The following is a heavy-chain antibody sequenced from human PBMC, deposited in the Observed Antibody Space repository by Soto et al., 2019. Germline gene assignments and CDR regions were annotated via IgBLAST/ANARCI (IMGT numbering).Heavy chain of an antibody. CDR2: ISGYNGNT. Sequence: QVQVVQSGDEVKKPGASVKVSCKASGYTFTNYGFSWVRQAPGQGLEWMGWISGYNGNTKYAEKLQGRVTMTTGTSTSTAHMELRSLRSDDTAVYYCAREGQAPYYYYGMDVWGQGTAVTVSS. V-gene: IGHV1-18*01. J-gene: IGHJ6*02. CDR3: AREGQAPYYYYGMDV. CDR1: GYTFTNYG.